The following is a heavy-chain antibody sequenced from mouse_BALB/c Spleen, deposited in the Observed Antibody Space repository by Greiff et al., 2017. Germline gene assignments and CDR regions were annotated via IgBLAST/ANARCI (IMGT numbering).Heavy chain of an antibody. Sequence: VQLQQSGAELGKPGASVKLSCTASGYSFTDTYMHWVKQSPRQSLEWIGSIDPSNGGTNYNPKFKGKATMTADTSSSTAYLHLNSLTSEDTAIYYCARGERRYDGDLDYWGQGTTLTVSS. CDR1: GYSFTDTY. J-gene: IGHJ2*01. CDR2: IDPSNGGT. V-gene: IGHV14-3*02. CDR3: ARGERRYDGDLDY. D-gene: IGHD1-1*01.